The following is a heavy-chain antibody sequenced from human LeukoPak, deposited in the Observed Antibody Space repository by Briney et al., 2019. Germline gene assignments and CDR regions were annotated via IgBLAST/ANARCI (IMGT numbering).Heavy chain of an antibody. CDR3: AQSLGSSNWIGNWFDP. J-gene: IGHJ5*02. V-gene: IGHV4-39*01. CDR2: IYYTGRT. CDR1: GGSISSSSHS. Sequence: SETLSLTCTVSGGSISSSSHSWGWIRQPPGKGLEWTGSIYYTGRTYYNPSLKSRVTISVDTSKNQFSLKLSSVTAADTAVYYCAQSLGSSNWIGNWFDPWGQGTLVTVPS. D-gene: IGHD6-13*01.